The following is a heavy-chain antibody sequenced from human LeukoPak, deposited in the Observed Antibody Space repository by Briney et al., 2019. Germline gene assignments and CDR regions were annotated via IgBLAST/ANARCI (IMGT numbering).Heavy chain of an antibody. V-gene: IGHV3-33*01. CDR1: GFTFSSFG. CDR3: VRGVGVSRFNYFDP. CDR2: IWYDASNK. Sequence: AGGSLRLSCAASGFTFSSFGMHWVRQAPGKGLEWVAVIWYDASNKYYADSVKGRFTISRDNSKNTLYLQMNSLRDDDTAVYYCVRGVGVSRFNYFDPWGQGTLVTVSS. J-gene: IGHJ5*02. D-gene: IGHD1-26*01.